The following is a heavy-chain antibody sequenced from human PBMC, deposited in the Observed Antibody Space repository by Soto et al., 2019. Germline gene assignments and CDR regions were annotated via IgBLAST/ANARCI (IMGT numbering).Heavy chain of an antibody. CDR1: GGSISSYY. V-gene: IGHV4-59*01. J-gene: IGHJ6*02. CDR3: ARDLNSKPTIFGVDQYYYYYGMDV. D-gene: IGHD3-3*01. CDR2: IYYSGST. Sequence: SETLSLSCTVSGGSISSYYWSWIRQPPGKGLEWIGYIYYSGSTNYNPSLKSRVTISVDTSKNQFSLKLSSVTAADTAVYYCARDLNSKPTIFGVDQYYYYYGMDVWGQGTTVTVSS.